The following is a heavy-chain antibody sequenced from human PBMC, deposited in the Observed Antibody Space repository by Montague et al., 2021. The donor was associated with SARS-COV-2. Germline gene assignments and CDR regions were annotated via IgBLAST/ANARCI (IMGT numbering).Heavy chain of an antibody. Sequence: CAISGDSVSSNRAAWNWIRQSPSRGLEWLGRTYYRSKWYNNYALSVKSRITINPETSKNQFSLQLNSVAPEDTAIYYCARDRTTTAAAGDGFDYWGRGTLVTVSS. J-gene: IGHJ4*02. CDR2: TYYRSKWYN. V-gene: IGHV6-1*01. D-gene: IGHD6-13*01. CDR3: ARDRTTTAAAGDGFDY. CDR1: GDSVSSNRAA.